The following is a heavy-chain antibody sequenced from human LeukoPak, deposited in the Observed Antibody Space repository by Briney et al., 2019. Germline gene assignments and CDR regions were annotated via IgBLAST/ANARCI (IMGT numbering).Heavy chain of an antibody. Sequence: ASVKVSCKASGYTFTGYYMRWVRQAPGQGLEWMGWINPNSGGTNYAQKFQGRVTMTRDTSISTAYMELSRLRSDDTAVYYCARGVAAAGIDPVYYYYYMDVWGKGTTVTVSS. J-gene: IGHJ6*03. CDR2: INPNSGGT. D-gene: IGHD6-13*01. CDR3: ARGVAAAGIDPVYYYYYMDV. V-gene: IGHV1-2*02. CDR1: GYTFTGYY.